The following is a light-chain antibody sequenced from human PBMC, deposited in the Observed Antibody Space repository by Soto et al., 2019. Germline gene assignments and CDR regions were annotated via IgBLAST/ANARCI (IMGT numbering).Light chain of an antibody. Sequence: EIVLTQSPATLSLSPGERATLSCRASQSVSSYLAWYRQKPGQAPRLLIYDASNRATGIPARFSGSGSGTDFTLTISSLEPEDFAVYYCQQRSNWLQGFTFGPGTKVDIK. V-gene: IGKV3-11*01. CDR3: QQRSNWLQGFT. CDR2: DAS. CDR1: QSVSSY. J-gene: IGKJ3*01.